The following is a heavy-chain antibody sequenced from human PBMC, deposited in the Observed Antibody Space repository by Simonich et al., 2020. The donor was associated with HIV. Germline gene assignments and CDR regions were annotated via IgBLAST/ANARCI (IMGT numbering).Heavy chain of an antibody. CDR2: FDPDDGHT. Sequence: QVQLVQSGAEVKKPGASVKVSCKVYGHTLTELSMHWVRQAPGKGLEWNGGFDPDDGHTIYAQKFQGRVSMTEDTSTESAYMELSSLRSDDTAVYYCATWEVKDYVLTGYTYWYFDLWGRGTLVTVSS. CDR1: GHTLTELS. D-gene: IGHD3-9*01. CDR3: ATWEVKDYVLTGYTYWYFDL. V-gene: IGHV1-24*01. J-gene: IGHJ2*01.